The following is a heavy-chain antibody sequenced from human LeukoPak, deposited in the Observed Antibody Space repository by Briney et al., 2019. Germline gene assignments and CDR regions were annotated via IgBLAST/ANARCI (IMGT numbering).Heavy chain of an antibody. D-gene: IGHD3-10*01. V-gene: IGHV1-69*05. Sequence: XXASXGTFSSYAISXVRQAHGQGLEWXGGIIPIFGTANYAQKFQGRVTITTDESTSTAYMELSSLRSEDTAVYYCARGGYGSGSYYYAFDIWGQGTMVTVSS. CDR1: XGTFSSYA. CDR3: ARGGYGSGSYYYAFDI. J-gene: IGHJ3*02. CDR2: IIPIFGTA.